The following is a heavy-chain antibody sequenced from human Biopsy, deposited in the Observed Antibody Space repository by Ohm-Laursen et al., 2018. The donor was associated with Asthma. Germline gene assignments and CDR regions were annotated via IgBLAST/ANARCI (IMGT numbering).Heavy chain of an antibody. V-gene: IGHV4-34*01. J-gene: IGHJ5*02. Sequence: GTLSLTCAVYGGSFSSNYWSWIRQTPGKGLEWLGDTHHSGYTNYNPSLSSRLTISVDTSKNQFSLKLSSVTAADTAVYYCARGRITMIGGWFDPWGQGTLVTVSS. CDR1: GGSFSSNY. CDR2: THHSGYT. D-gene: IGHD3-22*01. CDR3: ARGRITMIGGWFDP.